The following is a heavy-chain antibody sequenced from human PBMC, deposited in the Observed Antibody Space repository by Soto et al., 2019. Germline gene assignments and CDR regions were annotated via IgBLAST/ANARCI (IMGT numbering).Heavy chain of an antibody. CDR1: GFTFSSYS. Sequence: EVQLVESGGGLVKPGGSLRLSCAASGFTFSSYSMNWVRQAPGKGLEWVSSISSSSSYIYYADSVKGRFTISRDNAKNALYLQMNSLRAEYTAVDYCARDQGAGGGKSLEYWGQGTLVTVSS. V-gene: IGHV3-21*01. CDR3: ARDQGAGGGKSLEY. D-gene: IGHD2-15*01. J-gene: IGHJ4*02. CDR2: ISSSSSYI.